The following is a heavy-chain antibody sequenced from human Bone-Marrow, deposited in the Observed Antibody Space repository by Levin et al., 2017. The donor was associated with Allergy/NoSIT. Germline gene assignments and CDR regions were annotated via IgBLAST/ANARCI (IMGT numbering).Heavy chain of an antibody. V-gene: IGHV3-23*01. CDR1: GFTFSSYA. D-gene: IGHD2-21*02. CDR3: AKEGVATTRGAYFDY. Sequence: LPGGSLRLSCAASGFTFSSYAMSWVRQAPGKGLEWVSAISGSGGSTYYADSVKGRFSISRDNSENTLYLQMNSLRAEDTAVYYCAKEGVATTRGAYFDYWGQGTLVTVSS. CDR2: ISGSGGST. J-gene: IGHJ4*02.